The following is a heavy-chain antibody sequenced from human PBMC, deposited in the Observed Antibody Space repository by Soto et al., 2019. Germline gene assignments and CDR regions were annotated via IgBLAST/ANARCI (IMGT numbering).Heavy chain of an antibody. CDR2: IIPMFDTP. V-gene: IGHV1-69*01. CDR1: GGTFNTYA. J-gene: IGHJ4*02. D-gene: IGHD3-16*02. Sequence: QVQLVQSETEVKKPGSAVKVSCKASGGTFNTYAMNWVRQAPGQGLEWMGGIIPMFDTPRYAQKFQGSVTITVDESTTTAYMELSSLRSDDTAVYYCTRSIGSGGVIGGFDYWGQGTLVTVSS. CDR3: TRSIGSGGVIGGFDY.